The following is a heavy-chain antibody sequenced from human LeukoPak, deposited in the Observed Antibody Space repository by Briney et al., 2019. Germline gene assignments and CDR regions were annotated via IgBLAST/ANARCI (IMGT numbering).Heavy chain of an antibody. D-gene: IGHD1-26*01. Sequence: GGSLRLSCAASGFTFSTYNMNWVRQAPGKGLEWVSSISSGSRIIYYAASVKGRFTVSRDNAKNSLYLQMSSLREDDTAVYYCARNPAGIGDYWGQGTLVTVSS. J-gene: IGHJ4*02. V-gene: IGHV3-48*02. CDR1: GFTFSTYN. CDR2: ISSGSRII. CDR3: ARNPAGIGDY.